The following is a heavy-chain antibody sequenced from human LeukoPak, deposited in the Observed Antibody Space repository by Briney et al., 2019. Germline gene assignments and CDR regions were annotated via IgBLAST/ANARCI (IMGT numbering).Heavy chain of an antibody. V-gene: IGHV3-23*01. CDR3: AELGITMIGGV. D-gene: IGHD3-10*02. Sequence: GGSLRLSCAASGFPLSRSAMSWVRQAPGKGLDWVSNISGSGSGGSTYYADSVKGRFTISRDNSKNTLYLQMNSLRAEDTAVYYCAELGITMIGGVWGKGTTVTISS. CDR1: GFPLSRSA. J-gene: IGHJ6*04. CDR2: ISGSGSGGST.